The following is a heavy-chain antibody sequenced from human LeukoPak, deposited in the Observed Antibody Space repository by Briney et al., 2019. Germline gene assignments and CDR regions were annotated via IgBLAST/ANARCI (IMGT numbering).Heavy chain of an antibody. V-gene: IGHV4-39*07. CDR1: YGSISDISYY. CDR3: ARGPPYYDSPYYMDV. CDR2: IYYSGRT. D-gene: IGHD3-22*01. Sequence: SETLSLTCTVSYGSISDISYYWGWIRQPPGKGLEWIGSIYYSGRTYYNSSLKSRVTIPVDTSKNQFSLKVTSVTAADTAVYYCARGPPYYDSPYYMDVWGKGTTVTVSS. J-gene: IGHJ6*03.